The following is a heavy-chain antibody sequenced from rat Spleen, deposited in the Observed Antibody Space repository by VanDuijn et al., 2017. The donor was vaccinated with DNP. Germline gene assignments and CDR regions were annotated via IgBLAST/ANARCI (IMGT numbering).Heavy chain of an antibody. CDR3: ASWAPIAPLSTANY. V-gene: IGHV5-58*01. CDR2: INTDGGST. Sequence: EVQLVETGGGLVQPGRSLKLSCVASGFTFSSYWMFWIRQAPGKGLEWVASINTDGGSTYYPDSVKGRFTISRDNAENTVYLQMSSLRFKDTANYYCASWAPIAPLSTANYWGQGVMVTVSS. D-gene: IGHD1-2*01. CDR1: GFTFSSYW. J-gene: IGHJ2*01.